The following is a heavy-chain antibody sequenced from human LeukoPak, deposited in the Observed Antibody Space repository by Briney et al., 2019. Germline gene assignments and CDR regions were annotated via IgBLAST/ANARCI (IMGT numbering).Heavy chain of an antibody. V-gene: IGHV3-33*06. J-gene: IGHJ4*02. CDR2: IWCDGSNK. D-gene: IGHD1-1*01. CDR1: GFTFSSYG. Sequence: GGSLRLSCAASGFTFSSYGMHWVRQAPGKGLEWVAVIWCDGSNKYYADSVKGRFTISRDNSKDTLYLQMNSLRAEDTAVYYCANGATYNWNAGFDYWGQGTLVTVSS. CDR3: ANGATYNWNAGFDY.